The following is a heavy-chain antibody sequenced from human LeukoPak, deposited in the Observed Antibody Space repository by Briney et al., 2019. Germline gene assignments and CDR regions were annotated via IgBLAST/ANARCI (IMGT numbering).Heavy chain of an antibody. CDR3: AGRQGHWFDP. CDR1: GYTFISYD. Sequence: ASVKVSCTASGYTFISYDINWVRQAPGQGLEWMGWMNPNSGNTGYAQKFQGRVTITRNTSISTAYMELSSLRSEDTAVYYCAGRQGHWFDPWGQGTLVTVSS. CDR2: MNPNSGNT. V-gene: IGHV1-8*03. D-gene: IGHD6-6*01. J-gene: IGHJ5*02.